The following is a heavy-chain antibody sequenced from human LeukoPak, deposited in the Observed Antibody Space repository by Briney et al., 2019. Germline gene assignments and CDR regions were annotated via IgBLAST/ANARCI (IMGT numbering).Heavy chain of an antibody. CDR1: GGSISSGGYY. V-gene: IGHV4-31*03. Sequence: KPSETLSLTCTVSGGSISSGGYYWSWIRQHPGKGLEWIGYIYYSGSTYYNPSLKSRVTISVDTSKNQFSLRLSSVTAADTAVYYCARKTAYNWFDPWGQGTLVTVSS. CDR2: IYYSGST. J-gene: IGHJ5*02. CDR3: ARKTAYNWFDP.